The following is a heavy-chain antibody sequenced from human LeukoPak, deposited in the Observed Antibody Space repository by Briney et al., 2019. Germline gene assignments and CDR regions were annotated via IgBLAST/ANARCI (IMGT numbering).Heavy chain of an antibody. D-gene: IGHD1-14*01. J-gene: IGHJ4*02. V-gene: IGHV4-39*01. CDR1: GGSISSSSYY. CDR2: IYYSWST. CDR3: ARQTIRYFDY. Sequence: SETLSLTCTVSGGSISSSSYYWGWIRQPPGKGLEWIGSIYYSWSTYYNPSLKSRVTISVDTSKNQFSLKLSSVTATDTAVYYCARQTIRYFDYWGQGTLVTVSS.